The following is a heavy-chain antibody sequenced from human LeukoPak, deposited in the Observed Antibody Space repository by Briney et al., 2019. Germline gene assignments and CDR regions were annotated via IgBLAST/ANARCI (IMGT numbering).Heavy chain of an antibody. CDR2: ICWNSGTI. CDR1: GFTFDDYA. J-gene: IGHJ5*02. CDR3: ARANSGSYSQDWFDP. D-gene: IGHD1-26*01. V-gene: IGHV3-9*03. Sequence: GRSLRLSCAASGFTFDDYAMHWVRQAPGKGLEWVSGICWNSGTIGYADSAKGRFTNSRDNAKNSLYLQMNSLRDDDMALYYCARANSGSYSQDWFDPWGQGTLVTVSS.